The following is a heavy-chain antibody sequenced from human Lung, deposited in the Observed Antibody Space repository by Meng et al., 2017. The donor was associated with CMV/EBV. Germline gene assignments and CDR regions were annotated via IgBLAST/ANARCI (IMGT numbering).Heavy chain of an antibody. CDR2: LYSGGST. V-gene: IGHV3-66*02. CDR1: GFTVSSNY. D-gene: IGHD4-17*01. CDR3: ARDRLFYDYGEHWYFDL. J-gene: IGHJ2*01. Sequence: GFTVSSNYMSWVRQAPGKGLKWVSVLYSGGSTNYADSVKGRFTISRDNSKNTLYLQMNSLRAEDTAVYYCARDRLFYDYGEHWYFDLWGRGTLVTVSS.